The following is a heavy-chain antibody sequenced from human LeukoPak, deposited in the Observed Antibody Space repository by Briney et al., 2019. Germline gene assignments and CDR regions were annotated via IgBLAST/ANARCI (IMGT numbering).Heavy chain of an antibody. Sequence: GGSLRLSCAASGFTFSSYGMHWVRQAPGKGLEWVAVIWYVGSNKYYADSVKGRFTISRDNSKNTLYLQMNSLRAEDTAVYYCARDDCSSTSCYFDYWGQGTLVTVSS. CDR3: ARDDCSSTSCYFDY. CDR1: GFTFSSYG. CDR2: IWYVGSNK. D-gene: IGHD2-2*01. J-gene: IGHJ4*02. V-gene: IGHV3-33*01.